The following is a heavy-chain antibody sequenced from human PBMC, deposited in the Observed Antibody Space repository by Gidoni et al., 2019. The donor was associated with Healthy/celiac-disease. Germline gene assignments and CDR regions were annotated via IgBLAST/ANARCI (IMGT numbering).Heavy chain of an antibody. CDR2: MNPNSGNT. J-gene: IGHJ6*02. CDR3: ARGPAYDFWSGGMDV. Sequence: HVQLVQSGAAVKKPAASVKLPFRAAGYTFTRYDINWVRQATGQGLEWMGWMNPNSGNTGYAQKFQGRVTMTRNTSISTAYMELSSLRSEDTAVYYCARGPAYDFWSGGMDVWGQGTTVTVSS. D-gene: IGHD3-3*01. CDR1: GYTFTRYD. V-gene: IGHV1-8*01.